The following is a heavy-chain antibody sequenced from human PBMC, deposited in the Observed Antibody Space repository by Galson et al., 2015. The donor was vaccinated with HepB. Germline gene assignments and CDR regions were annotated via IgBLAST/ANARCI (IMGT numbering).Heavy chain of an antibody. CDR1: GYTFTTYG. D-gene: IGHD3-22*01. CDR2: VSSHNGKT. V-gene: IGHV1-18*01. Sequence: QSGAEVKKPGASVKVSCTSSGYTFTTYGIGWERQAPGQGLEWMGWVSSHNGKTNYAQKLQGRVTMTTDTSTTTAYMELRSLRSDDTAVYYCARGNFYYDRYGYYEGYTAFDIWGQGTMVTVS. J-gene: IGHJ3*02. CDR3: ARGNFYYDRYGYYEGYTAFDI.